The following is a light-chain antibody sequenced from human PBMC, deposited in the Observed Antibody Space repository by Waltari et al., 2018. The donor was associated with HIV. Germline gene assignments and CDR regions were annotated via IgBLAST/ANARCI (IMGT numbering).Light chain of an antibody. CDR3: AAWDDSLNGVV. V-gene: IGLV1-36*01. Sequence: QSVLTQPPSVSEAPRQRVPISCSGRRSNIGHNDGNWYQQLPGKPPKLLIYYDDLLASGVSDRFSGSKSGTSASLAISGLQSEDESDYYCAAWDDSLNGVVFGGGTKLTAL. CDR1: RSNIGHND. J-gene: IGLJ2*01. CDR2: YDD.